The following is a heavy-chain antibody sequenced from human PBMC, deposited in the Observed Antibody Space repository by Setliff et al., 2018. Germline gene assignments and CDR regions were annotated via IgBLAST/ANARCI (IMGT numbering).Heavy chain of an antibody. CDR1: GGSFTYYY. CDR2: INHSGST. D-gene: IGHD1-1*01. V-gene: IGHV4-34*01. J-gene: IGHJ4*02. Sequence: SETLSLTCAASGGSFTYYYWTWIRQPPGKGLEWIGEINHSGSTNYNPSLKSRVTISIDESNNQFSLKLTSMTAADTAVYYCAKGGGRYHSDSWGQGILVTVSS. CDR3: AKGGGRYHSDS.